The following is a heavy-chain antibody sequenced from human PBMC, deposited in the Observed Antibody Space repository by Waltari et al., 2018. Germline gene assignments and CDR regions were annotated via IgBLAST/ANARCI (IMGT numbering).Heavy chain of an antibody. V-gene: IGHV5-51*01. Sequence: EVQLVQSGAEVKKPGETLKISCKGSGYSFTSYWIGWVRQMPGKGLERMGIINPGDSDTRYSPSFQGQVTISADKSISTAYLQWSSLKASDTAMYYCARHGSGDGYHLTPFGIWGQGTMVTVSS. CDR1: GYSFTSYW. D-gene: IGHD5-12*01. J-gene: IGHJ3*02. CDR2: INPGDSDT. CDR3: ARHGSGDGYHLTPFGI.